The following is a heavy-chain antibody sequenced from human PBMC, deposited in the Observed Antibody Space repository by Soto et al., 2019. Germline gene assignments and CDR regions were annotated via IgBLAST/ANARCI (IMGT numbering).Heavy chain of an antibody. D-gene: IGHD6-19*01. J-gene: IGHJ4*02. CDR3: ARIKGYSSGWYGGLYYFDY. V-gene: IGHV2-26*01. CDR2: IFSNDEK. Sequence: SGPTLVNPTETLTLTCTVSGFSLSNARMGVSWIRQPPGKALEWLAHIFSNDEKSYSTSLKSRLTISKDTSKSQVVLTMTNMDPVDTATYYCARIKGYSSGWYGGLYYFDYWGQGTLVTVSS. CDR1: GFSLSNARMG.